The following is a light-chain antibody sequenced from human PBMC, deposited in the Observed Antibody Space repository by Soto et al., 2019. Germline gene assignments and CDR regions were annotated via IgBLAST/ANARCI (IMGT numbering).Light chain of an antibody. CDR2: KVS. CDR3: MQGTHWPYT. CDR1: RSLIYTDGNTY. J-gene: IGKJ2*01. Sequence: DVVMTQSPLSLPVTLGQPASISCRASRSLIYTDGNTYLNWFHQRPGQSPRRLFAKVSNRDSGVPDRFSGSGSGTDFTLKISRVEAEDVGLYYCMQGTHWPYTFAQGTKLEIK. V-gene: IGKV2-30*01.